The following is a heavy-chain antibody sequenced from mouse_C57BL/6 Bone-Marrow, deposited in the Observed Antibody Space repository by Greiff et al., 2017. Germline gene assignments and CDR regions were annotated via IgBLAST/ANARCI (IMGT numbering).Heavy chain of an antibody. CDR1: GFTFSSYG. CDR2: ISSGGSYT. CDR3: ARVLFQGFDY. V-gene: IGHV5-6*01. J-gene: IGHJ2*01. D-gene: IGHD1-1*01. Sequence: EVQGVESGGDLVKPGGSLKLSCAASGFTFSSYGMSWVRQTPDKRLEWVATISSGGSYTYYPDNVKGRFTISRDNAKNNLYLQMSHLKSEDTAMYYCARVLFQGFDYWGQGTTLTVSS.